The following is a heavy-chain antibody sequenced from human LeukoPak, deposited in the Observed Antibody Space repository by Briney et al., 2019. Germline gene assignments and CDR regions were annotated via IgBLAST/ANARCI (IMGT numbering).Heavy chain of an antibody. CDR2: IYSGGST. D-gene: IGHD3-22*01. Sequence: GGSLRLSCAASGFTVSSNYMSWVRQAPGKGLEWVSVIYSGGSTYYADSVKGRFTTSRDNSKNTLYLQMNSLRAEDTAVYYCARERPIASNWFDPWGQGTLVTVSS. J-gene: IGHJ5*02. CDR3: ARERPIASNWFDP. V-gene: IGHV3-66*01. CDR1: GFTVSSNY.